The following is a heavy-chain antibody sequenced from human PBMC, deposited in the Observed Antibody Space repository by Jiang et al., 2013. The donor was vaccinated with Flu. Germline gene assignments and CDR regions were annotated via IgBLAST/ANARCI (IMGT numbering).Heavy chain of an antibody. CDR1: GGSISDYY. V-gene: IGHV4-59*01. Sequence: GPGLVKPSETLSLICTLSGGSISDYYWSWIRQFPGKGLEWIGYVDYSGNTNYNPSVKSRVSILVDTSKNQFSXNVTSVTAADTAVYYCARGENHYDNRFNFEHWGQGALVTVSS. D-gene: IGHD3-22*01. CDR2: VDYSGNT. J-gene: IGHJ4*02. CDR3: ARGENHYDNRFNFEH.